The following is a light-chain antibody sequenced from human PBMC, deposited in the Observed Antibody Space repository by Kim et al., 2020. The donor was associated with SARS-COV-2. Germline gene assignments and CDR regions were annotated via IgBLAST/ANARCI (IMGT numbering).Light chain of an antibody. V-gene: IGKV1D-16*01. CDR2: AAS. CDR3: QQYDSYPRT. J-gene: IGKJ1*01. Sequence: DIQMTQSPSSLSASVGDRVTITCRASQSISSWLAWYQQKPEKAPKCLIYAASSLQSGVPSRFSGSGSGTDFTLTISSLQPEDFATYYCQQYDSYPRTFGRGTKVDIK. CDR1: QSISSW.